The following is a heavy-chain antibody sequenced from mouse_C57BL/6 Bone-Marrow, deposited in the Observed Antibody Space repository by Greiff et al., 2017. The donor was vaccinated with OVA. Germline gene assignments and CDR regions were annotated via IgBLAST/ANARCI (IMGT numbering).Heavy chain of an antibody. CDR3: ARGVVATPYFDY. CDR1: GYTFTSYG. V-gene: IGHV1-81*01. Sequence: VQVVESGAELARPGASVKLSCKASGYTFTSYGISWVKQRTGQGLEWIGEIYPRSGNTYYNEKFKGKATLTADKSSSTAYMELRSLTSEDSAVYFCARGVVATPYFDYWGQGTTLTVSS. J-gene: IGHJ2*01. D-gene: IGHD1-1*01. CDR2: IYPRSGNT.